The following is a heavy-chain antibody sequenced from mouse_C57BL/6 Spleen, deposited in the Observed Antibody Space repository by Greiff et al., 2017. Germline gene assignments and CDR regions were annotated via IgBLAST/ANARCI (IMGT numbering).Heavy chain of an antibody. Sequence: QVQLQQPGAELVKPGASVKLSCKASGYTFTSYWMHWVKQRPGQGLEWIGMIHPNSGSTNYNEKFKSKATLTVDKSSSTAYMQLSSLTSEDSAVYYCARDSSGYVSYYFDYWGQGTTLTVSS. J-gene: IGHJ2*01. CDR3: ARDSSGYVSYYFDY. CDR1: GYTFTSYW. CDR2: IHPNSGST. V-gene: IGHV1-64*01. D-gene: IGHD3-2*02.